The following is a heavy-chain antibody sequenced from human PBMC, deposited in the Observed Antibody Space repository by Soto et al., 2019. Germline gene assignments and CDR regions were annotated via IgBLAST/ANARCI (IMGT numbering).Heavy chain of an antibody. D-gene: IGHD3-3*01. CDR1: GFTFSSYA. Sequence: PGGSLRLSCAASGFTFSSYAMSWVRQAPGKGLEWVSAISGSGGSTYYADSVKGRFTISRDNSKNTLYLQTNSLRAEDTAVYYCAKQTPGEPKKRHLTIFGVVIIPAYDFDYWGQGTLVTVSS. J-gene: IGHJ4*02. CDR2: ISGSGGST. V-gene: IGHV3-23*01. CDR3: AKQTPGEPKKRHLTIFGVVIIPAYDFDY.